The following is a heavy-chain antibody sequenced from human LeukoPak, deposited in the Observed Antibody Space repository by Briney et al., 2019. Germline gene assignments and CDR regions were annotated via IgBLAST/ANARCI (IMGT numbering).Heavy chain of an antibody. V-gene: IGHV3-48*01. CDR1: GFTFSSYS. J-gene: IGHJ2*01. Sequence: PGGSLRLSCAASGFTFSSYSMNWVRQAPGKGLEWVSYISSSSSTIYYADSVKGRFTISRDNAKNSLYLQMNSLRAEDTAVYYCARARRQWLVAYWYFDLWGRGTLVTVSS. CDR2: ISSSSSTI. CDR3: ARARRQWLVAYWYFDL. D-gene: IGHD6-19*01.